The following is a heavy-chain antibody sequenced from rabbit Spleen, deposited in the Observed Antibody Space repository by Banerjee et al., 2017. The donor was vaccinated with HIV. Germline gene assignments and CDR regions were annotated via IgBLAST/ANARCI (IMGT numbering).Heavy chain of an antibody. CDR1: DFAFSVYG. D-gene: IGHD1-1*01. Sequence: QTQLVESGGGLVQPGGSLKLSCKASDFAFSVYGMSWVRQAPGKGLEWIACIYAGSTGTTYYANWAKGRFTISKTSSTTVTLQMTSLTVADTATYFCARDLVAVIGWNFSLWGHGTLVTVS. CDR2: IYAGSTGTT. CDR3: ARDLVAVIGWNFSL. J-gene: IGHJ4*01. V-gene: IGHV1S45*01.